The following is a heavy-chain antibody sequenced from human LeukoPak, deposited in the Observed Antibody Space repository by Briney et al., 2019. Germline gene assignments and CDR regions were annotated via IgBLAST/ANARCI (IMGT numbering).Heavy chain of an antibody. V-gene: IGHV3-23*01. D-gene: IGHD6-13*01. CDR1: GFTFSSYG. CDR2: LSGSGGST. J-gene: IGHJ5*02. Sequence: PGGSLRLSCAASGFTFSSYGMHWVRQAPGKGLEWVSALSGSGGSTYYADSVKGRFTISRDKSKNTLYLQMNSLRAEDTAVYYCAKDRSSSSWYEFDPWGQGTLVAVSS. CDR3: AKDRSSSSWYEFDP.